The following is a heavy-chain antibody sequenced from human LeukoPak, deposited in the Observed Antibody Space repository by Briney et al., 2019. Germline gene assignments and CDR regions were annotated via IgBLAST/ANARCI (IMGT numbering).Heavy chain of an antibody. D-gene: IGHD2-2*02. CDR3: AKEGLYCSSTSCYIDY. V-gene: IGHV3-23*01. CDR1: GFTFSSYA. J-gene: IGHJ4*02. Sequence: GGSLRLSCAASGFTFSSYAMSWVRQAPGKGLEWVSAISGSGGSTYYADSVKGRFTISRDNSKNTLYLQMNSLRAEDTAVYYCAKEGLYCSSTSCYIDYWGQGTLVTVSS. CDR2: ISGSGGST.